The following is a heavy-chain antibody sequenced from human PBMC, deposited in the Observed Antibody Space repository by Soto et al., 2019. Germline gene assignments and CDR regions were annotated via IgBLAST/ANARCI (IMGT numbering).Heavy chain of an antibody. V-gene: IGHV4-59*01. CDR3: ARASWGDFWSGYYPHYFDY. J-gene: IGHJ4*02. Sequence: SETLSLTCTVSGGSISSYYWSWIRQPPVNRLEWIGYIYYSGSTNYNPSLKSRVTISVDTSKNQFSLKLSSVTAADTAVYYCARASWGDFWSGYYPHYFDYWGQGTLVTVSS. CDR1: GGSISSYY. D-gene: IGHD3-3*01. CDR2: IYYSGST.